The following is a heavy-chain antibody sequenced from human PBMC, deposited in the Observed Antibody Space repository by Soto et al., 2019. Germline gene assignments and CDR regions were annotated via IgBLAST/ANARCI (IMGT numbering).Heavy chain of an antibody. CDR1: GFTFSSYD. V-gene: IGHV3-13*01. CDR2: IGTAGDT. J-gene: IGHJ3*02. D-gene: IGHD1-26*01. Sequence: GGSLRLSCAASGFTFSSYDMHWVRQATGKGLEWVSAIGTAGDTYYTGSGKGRFTITRENAKNSLYLQMNSLRAGDTAVYYCARSLRSSTETDAFDIWGQGTMVTVSS. CDR3: ARSLRSSTETDAFDI.